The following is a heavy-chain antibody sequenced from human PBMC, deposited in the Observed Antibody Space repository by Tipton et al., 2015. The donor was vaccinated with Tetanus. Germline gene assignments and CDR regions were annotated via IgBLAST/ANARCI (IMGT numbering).Heavy chain of an antibody. CDR2: IYSGGST. J-gene: IGHJ5*02. Sequence: SLRLSCAASGFTVSSNYMSWVRQAPGKGLEWVSVIYSGGSTYYADSVKGRFTISRDNSKNTLYLQMNSLRAEDTAVYYCARTLIAAAGNNWFDPWGQGTLVTVSS. V-gene: IGHV3-53*01. CDR3: ARTLIAAAGNNWFDP. CDR1: GFTVSSNY. D-gene: IGHD6-13*01.